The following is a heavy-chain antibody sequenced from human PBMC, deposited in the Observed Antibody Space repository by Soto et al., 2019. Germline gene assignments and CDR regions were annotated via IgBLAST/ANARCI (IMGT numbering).Heavy chain of an antibody. Sequence: EVHLLESGGGLVQPGGSLRLSCAASGFTFSSYAMSWVRQAPGKGLEWVSAISGSGDSTYFADSVKGRFTISRDNSKNTLYLQMNGLRAEDTAVYYCAKDYGSGPGDWFDPGGQGTLVTVSS. CDR2: ISGSGDST. V-gene: IGHV3-23*01. CDR3: AKDYGSGPGDWFDP. CDR1: GFTFSSYA. J-gene: IGHJ5*02. D-gene: IGHD3-10*01.